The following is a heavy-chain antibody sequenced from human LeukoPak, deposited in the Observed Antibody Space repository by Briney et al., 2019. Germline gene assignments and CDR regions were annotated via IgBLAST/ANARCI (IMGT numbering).Heavy chain of an antibody. CDR1: GFTFSNNG. Sequence: GGSLRLSCAASGFTFSNNGMTWVRQAPGKGMDGVTGISGSGDITYDAGCVKGRFTVPRDNSKNILYLQMDSLRDEDTAIYDCAKTQGFFDHWGQGSLVTVSS. J-gene: IGHJ4*02. V-gene: IGHV3-23*01. CDR2: ISGSGDIT. CDR3: AKTQGFFDH.